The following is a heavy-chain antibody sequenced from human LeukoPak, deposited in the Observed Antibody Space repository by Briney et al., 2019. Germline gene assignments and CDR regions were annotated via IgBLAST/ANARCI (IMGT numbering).Heavy chain of an antibody. D-gene: IGHD3-22*01. Sequence: GGSLRLSCAASGFSFSNYGMNWVRRAPGEGLEWLSYISSSSSSIYYADSVKGRFTISRENAKNSLYLQVNSLRAGDTAVYYCARGRWYYGTSTYYPFDYWGQGTLVTVSS. CDR2: ISSSSSSI. CDR1: GFSFSNYG. V-gene: IGHV3-48*01. CDR3: ARGRWYYGTSTYYPFDY. J-gene: IGHJ4*02.